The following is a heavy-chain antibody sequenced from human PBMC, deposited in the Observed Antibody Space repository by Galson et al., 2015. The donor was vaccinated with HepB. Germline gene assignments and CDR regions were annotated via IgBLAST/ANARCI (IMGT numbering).Heavy chain of an antibody. CDR1: GYSFTSHW. V-gene: IGHV5-10-1*01. J-gene: IGHJ4*02. CDR3: SRLTPYYDSSGAPDY. Sequence: QSGAEVKKPGESLRISCKGSGYSFTSHWISWVRQMPGKGLEWMGRIDPSDSYTNYSPSFQGHVTISADKSISTAYLQWSSLKASDTAMYYCSRLTPYYDSSGAPDYWGQGTLVTVSS. D-gene: IGHD3-22*01. CDR2: IDPSDSYT.